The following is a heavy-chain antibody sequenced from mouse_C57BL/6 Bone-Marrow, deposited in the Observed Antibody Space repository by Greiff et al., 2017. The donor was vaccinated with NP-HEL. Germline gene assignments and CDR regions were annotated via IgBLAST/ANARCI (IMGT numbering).Heavy chain of an antibody. Sequence: VQLHQSGAELVRPGASVKLSCKASGYTFTDYYINWVKQRPGQGLEWIARIYPGSGNTYYNEKFKGKATLTAEKSSSTAYMQLSSLTSEDSAVYFCARWSFAYWGQGTLVTVSA. V-gene: IGHV1-76*01. CDR2: IYPGSGNT. CDR3: ARWSFAY. CDR1: GYTFTDYY. J-gene: IGHJ3*01.